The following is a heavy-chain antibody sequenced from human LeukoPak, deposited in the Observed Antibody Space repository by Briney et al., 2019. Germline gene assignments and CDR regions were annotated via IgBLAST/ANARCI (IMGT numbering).Heavy chain of an antibody. V-gene: IGHV3-23*01. CDR3: AKEGTYSSSHY. Sequence: GGSLRLSCAASGFTFSNYAMSWVRQAPGKGLEWVSAISGSGGSTYYADSVKGRFTISRDNSKNTLYLQMNGLRAEDTAVYYCAKEGTYSSSHYWGQGTLVTVSS. CDR2: ISGSGGST. CDR1: GFTFSNYA. J-gene: IGHJ4*02. D-gene: IGHD6-6*01.